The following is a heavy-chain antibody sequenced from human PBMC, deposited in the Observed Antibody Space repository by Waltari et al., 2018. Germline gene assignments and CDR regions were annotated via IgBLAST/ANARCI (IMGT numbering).Heavy chain of an antibody. J-gene: IGHJ3*02. D-gene: IGHD3-22*01. V-gene: IGHV1-8*01. Sequence: QVQLVQSGAEVKKPGASVKVSCKASGYTFTSYDINWVRQATGHGLEWMGWMNPNSGNTGYAQKFQGRVTMTRNTSISTAYMELSSLRSEDTAVYYCARGSHHYYYDSSGYSAFDIWGQGTMVTVSS. CDR2: MNPNSGNT. CDR3: ARGSHHYYYDSSGYSAFDI. CDR1: GYTFTSYD.